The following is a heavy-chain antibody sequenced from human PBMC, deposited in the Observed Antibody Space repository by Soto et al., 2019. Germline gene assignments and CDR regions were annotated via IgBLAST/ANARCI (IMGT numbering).Heavy chain of an antibody. J-gene: IGHJ4*02. Sequence: QVQLVQSGAEVKKPGSSVKVSCKASGASFSSHSISWVRQAPGQGFEWMGGIIPIFGTTHHAQNFQGRVTMTADKSTNTAYMELSSLRSEDTALYYCATILGGFFEYWGQGTQVTVSS. CDR2: IIPIFGTT. V-gene: IGHV1-69*06. CDR3: ATILGGFFEY. D-gene: IGHD3-3*01. CDR1: GASFSSHS.